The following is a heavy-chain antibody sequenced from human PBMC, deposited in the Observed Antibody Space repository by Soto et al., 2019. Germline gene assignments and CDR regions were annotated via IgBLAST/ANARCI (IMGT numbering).Heavy chain of an antibody. J-gene: IGHJ6*02. CDR1: GGSISSNGYF. CDR2: FFYSGST. CDR3: AKSLGAGYQLPPLRYGMDV. V-gene: IGHV4-39*01. Sequence: SETLSLTCTVSGGSISSNGYFWGWIRQAPGKGLEWIGSFFYSGSTYYNPSLRSRITVSVDTSKNQFSLKVNSVTAADTAVYYCAKSLGAGYQLPPLRYGMDVWGQGTTVTVSS. D-gene: IGHD2-2*01.